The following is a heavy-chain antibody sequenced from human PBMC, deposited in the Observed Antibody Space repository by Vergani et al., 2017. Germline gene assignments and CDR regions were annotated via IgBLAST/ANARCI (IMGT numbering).Heavy chain of an antibody. V-gene: IGHV4-4*02. CDR3: ARFLTGTTLYYYYGMDV. D-gene: IGHD1-20*01. J-gene: IGHJ6*02. Sequence: QVQLQESGPGLVKPSGTLSLTCAVSGGSISSSNWWSWVRQPPGKGLEWIGEIYHSGSTNYNPSLKSRVTISVDKSKNQFSLKLSSVTAAHTAVYYCARFLTGTTLYYYYGMDVWGQGTTITVSS. CDR1: GGSISSSNW. CDR2: IYHSGST.